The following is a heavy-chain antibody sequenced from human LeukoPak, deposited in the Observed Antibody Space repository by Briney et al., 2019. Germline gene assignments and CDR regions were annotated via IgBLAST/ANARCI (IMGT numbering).Heavy chain of an antibody. CDR2: ISSSSSYI. Sequence: GGSLRLSCAASGFTFSSYSMNWVRQAPGKGLEWVSSISSSSSYIYYADSVKGRFTISRDNAKNSLYLQMNSLRAEDTAVYYCVKESQYNWNDGNLDYWGQGTLVTVSS. CDR3: VKESQYNWNDGNLDY. J-gene: IGHJ4*02. V-gene: IGHV3-21*04. D-gene: IGHD1-20*01. CDR1: GFTFSSYS.